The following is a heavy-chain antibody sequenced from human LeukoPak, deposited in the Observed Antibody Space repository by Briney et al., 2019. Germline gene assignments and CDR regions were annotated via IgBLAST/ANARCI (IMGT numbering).Heavy chain of an antibody. CDR2: ISGSGGRT. V-gene: IGHV3-23*01. Sequence: GGSLRLSCAASGFTFSSYGMSWVRQAPGKGLEWVSAISGSGGRTYYADSVKGRFTISRDNSKNTLSLQMNSLRAEDTAVYYCARFGYFDYWGQGTLVTVSS. CDR3: ARFGYFDY. D-gene: IGHD3-16*01. CDR1: GFTFSSYG. J-gene: IGHJ4*02.